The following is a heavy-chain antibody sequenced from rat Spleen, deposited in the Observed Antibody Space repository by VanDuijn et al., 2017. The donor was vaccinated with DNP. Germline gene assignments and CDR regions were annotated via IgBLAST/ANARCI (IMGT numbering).Heavy chain of an antibody. CDR1: GFTFSNYY. CDR2: ISSGVGVT. J-gene: IGHJ2*01. Sequence: EVQLVESGGGLVQPGRSMKLSCAASGFTFSNYYMAWVRQAPTKGLEWVASISSGVGVTYYRDSVKGRFTISRDNAENTVYLQMNSLRSEDTATYYCAKGNDGWDYWGQGVMVTVSS. CDR3: AKGNDGWDY. V-gene: IGHV5-25*01. D-gene: IGHD1-12*02.